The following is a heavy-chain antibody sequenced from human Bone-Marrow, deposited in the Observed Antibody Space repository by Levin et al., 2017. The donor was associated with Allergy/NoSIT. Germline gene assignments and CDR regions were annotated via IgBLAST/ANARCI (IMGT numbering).Heavy chain of an antibody. D-gene: IGHD6-13*01. CDR1: GFTFSSYW. J-gene: IGHJ6*03. CDR3: ARDTGEYSSSRGVYYYYYYMDV. Sequence: QPGGSLRLSCAASGFTFSSYWMSWVRQAPGKGLEWVANIKQDGSEKYYVDSVKGRFTISRDNAKNSLYLQMNSLRAEDTAVYYCARDTGEYSSSRGVYYYYYYMDVWGKGTTVTVSS. V-gene: IGHV3-7*01. CDR2: IKQDGSEK.